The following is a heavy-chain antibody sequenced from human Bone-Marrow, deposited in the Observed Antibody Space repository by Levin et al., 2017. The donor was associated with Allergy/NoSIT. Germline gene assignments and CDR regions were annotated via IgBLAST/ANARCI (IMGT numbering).Heavy chain of an antibody. V-gene: IGHV4-34*01. CDR3: ARRRALAGTSRFDY. D-gene: IGHD6-19*01. J-gene: IGHJ4*02. CDR2: INHSGST. CDR1: GESFSGYQ. Sequence: PSETLSLTCAVHGESFSGYQWTWIRQPPGKGLEWIGEINHSGSTNYNPSLKSRVTISVDSSKKQISLNLRSLTAADTAVYYCARRRALAGTSRFDYWGQGTLVTVSS.